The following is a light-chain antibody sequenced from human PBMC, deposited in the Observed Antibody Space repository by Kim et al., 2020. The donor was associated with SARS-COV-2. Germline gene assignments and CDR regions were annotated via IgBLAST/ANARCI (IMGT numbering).Light chain of an antibody. J-gene: IGKJ1*01. CDR1: QSVSGW. V-gene: IGKV1-39*01. CDR2: RTS. Sequence: ASEGHRVTMTCRTSQSVSGWLNWYQQRPGQAPHLLIYRTSTLQTGVPPRFSGSASGTDFTLTINTLQPEDFATYYCQQSYNFPRTFGQGTKVDIK. CDR3: QQSYNFPRT.